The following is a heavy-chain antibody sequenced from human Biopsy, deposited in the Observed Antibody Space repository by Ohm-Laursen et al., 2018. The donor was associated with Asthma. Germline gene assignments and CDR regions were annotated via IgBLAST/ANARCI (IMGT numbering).Heavy chain of an antibody. J-gene: IGHJ5*02. D-gene: IGHD2-2*01. Sequence: SLRLSCAASGFAFDDSAMHWVRQAPGRGLEWVAGISWNSVTVDYAASVKGRFTISRDNAKNSLDLEMNSLRSEDTALYYCAKDTLSSSWKWFDPWGQGTMVNVST. CDR1: GFAFDDSA. V-gene: IGHV3-9*01. CDR3: AKDTLSSSWKWFDP. CDR2: ISWNSVTV.